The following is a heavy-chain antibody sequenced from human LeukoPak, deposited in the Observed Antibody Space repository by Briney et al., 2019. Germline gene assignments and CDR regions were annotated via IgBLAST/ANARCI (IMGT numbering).Heavy chain of an antibody. CDR2: MWYDGSNE. CDR1: GFTFSSYG. CDR3: ARTIAGAGAFTRYGMDV. J-gene: IGHJ6*02. V-gene: IGHV3-33*01. D-gene: IGHD6-19*01. Sequence: GGSLRLSCAASGFTFSSYGMHWVRQAPGKGLEWVAVMWYDGSNENSADSVKGRFTISRDNSKNTLYLQMNSLRAEDTAVYYCARTIAGAGAFTRYGMDVWGQGTTVTVSS.